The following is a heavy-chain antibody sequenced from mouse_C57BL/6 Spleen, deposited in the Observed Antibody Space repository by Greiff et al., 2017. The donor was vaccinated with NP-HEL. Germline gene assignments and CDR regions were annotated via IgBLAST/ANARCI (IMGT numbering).Heavy chain of an antibody. D-gene: IGHD1-1*01. CDR1: GFSLTSYG. CDR2: IWSGGST. Sequence: QVQLQQSGPGLVQPSQSLSITCTVSGFSLTSYGVHWVRQSPGKGLEWLGVIWSGGSTDYNAAFISRLSISKDNSKSQVFFKMNSLQADDTAIYYCARKGDYYGSSYDYYAMDYWGQGTSVTVSS. J-gene: IGHJ4*01. CDR3: ARKGDYYGSSYDYYAMDY. V-gene: IGHV2-2*01.